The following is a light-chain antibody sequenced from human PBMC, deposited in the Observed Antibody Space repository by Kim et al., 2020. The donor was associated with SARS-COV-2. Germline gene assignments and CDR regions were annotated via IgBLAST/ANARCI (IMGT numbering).Light chain of an antibody. CDR3: QAWDSSTAWV. CDR2: QDT. J-gene: IGLJ3*02. V-gene: IGLV3-1*01. Sequence: STDQTARITCSGYKLGHEYACWYQQQTGQSPVLVIYQDTQRPSGIPERFSGSNSGNTATLTISGTQAMDEADYYCQAWDSSTAWVFGGGTQLTVL. CDR1: KLGHEY.